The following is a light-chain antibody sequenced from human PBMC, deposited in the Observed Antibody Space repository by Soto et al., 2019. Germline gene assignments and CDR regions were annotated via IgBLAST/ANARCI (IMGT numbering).Light chain of an antibody. CDR2: GAS. Sequence: EIVMTQSPATLSVSPGERVTLSCRASQSVSSNLAWYQKKPGQTPRLLIYGASTRATGIPARFSGSGSGTEFTLTISSLQSEDFAVYYCQQYTNWPLTFGGGTKVEIK. CDR3: QQYTNWPLT. V-gene: IGKV3-15*01. CDR1: QSVSSN. J-gene: IGKJ4*01.